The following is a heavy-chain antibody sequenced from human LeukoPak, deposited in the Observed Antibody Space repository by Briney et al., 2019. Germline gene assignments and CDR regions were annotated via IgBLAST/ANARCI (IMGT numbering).Heavy chain of an antibody. CDR3: ARGAAAGPKY. Sequence: ASVKVSCKASGYTFTGYYMHWVRQAPGQGLEWMGWIIPIFGTANYAQKFQGRVTMTPDTSTSTAYMELRSLRSDDTAVYYCARGAAAGPKYWGQGTLVTVSS. CDR2: IIPIFGTA. D-gene: IGHD6-13*01. V-gene: IGHV1-2*02. CDR1: GYTFTGYY. J-gene: IGHJ4*02.